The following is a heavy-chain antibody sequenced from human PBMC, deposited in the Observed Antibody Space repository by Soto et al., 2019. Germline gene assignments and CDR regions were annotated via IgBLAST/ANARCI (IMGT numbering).Heavy chain of an antibody. CDR2: IYHSGST. V-gene: IGHV4-4*02. Sequence: PSETLSLTCAVSSGSISSSNWWSWVRQPPGKGLEWIGEIYHSGSTNYNPSLKSRVTISVDKSKNQFSLKLSSVTAADTAVYYCARVRDLGYCTNGVCSHYNWFDPWGQGTLVTVSS. CDR1: SGSISSSNW. D-gene: IGHD2-8*01. CDR3: ARVRDLGYCTNGVCSHYNWFDP. J-gene: IGHJ5*02.